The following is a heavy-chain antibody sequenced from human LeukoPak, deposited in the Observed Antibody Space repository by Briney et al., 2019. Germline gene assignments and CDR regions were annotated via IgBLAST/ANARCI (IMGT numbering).Heavy chain of an antibody. V-gene: IGHV3-21*01. CDR1: GFTFSSYS. D-gene: IGHD3-10*01. J-gene: IGHJ4*02. CDR2: ISSSSSYI. Sequence: GSMRLSCAASGFTFSSYSMNWVRKAPGKGLEWVSSISSSSSYIYYADSVKGRFTISRDNAKNSLYLQMNSLRAEDTAVYYCARDRVTMVRGVSGYWGQGTLVTVSS. CDR3: ARDRVTMVRGVSGY.